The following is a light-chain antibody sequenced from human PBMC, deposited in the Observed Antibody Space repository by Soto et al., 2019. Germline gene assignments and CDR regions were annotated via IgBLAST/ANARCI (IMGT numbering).Light chain of an antibody. CDR1: SGSVSTRHF. CDR2: VTD. CDR3: VLYMGSGTWV. J-gene: IGLJ3*02. V-gene: IGLV8-61*01. Sequence: AVVTQEPSFSVSPGGTVTLTCALNSGSVSTRHFPTWFQQTPGQAPRTLIYVTDTRSSGVPDRFSGSILRNKAALTITGAQADDEADYYCVLYMGSGTWVFGGGTKLTVL.